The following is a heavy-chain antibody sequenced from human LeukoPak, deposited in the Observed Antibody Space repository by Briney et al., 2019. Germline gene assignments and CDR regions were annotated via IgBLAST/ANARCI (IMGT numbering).Heavy chain of an antibody. Sequence: GSSVKVSCKASGGTFSSYAISWVRQAPGQGLEWMGGIIPIFGTANYAQKFQGRVTITADKSTSTAYMELSSLRSEDTAVYYCRVEMATALDYWGQGTLVTVSS. CDR2: IIPIFGTA. CDR3: RVEMATALDY. V-gene: IGHV1-69*06. CDR1: GGTFSSYA. D-gene: IGHD5-24*01. J-gene: IGHJ4*02.